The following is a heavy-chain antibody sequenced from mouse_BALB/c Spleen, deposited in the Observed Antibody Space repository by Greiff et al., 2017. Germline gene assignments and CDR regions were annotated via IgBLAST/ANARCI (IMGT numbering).Heavy chain of an antibody. Sequence: EVKVEESGGGLVQPGGSRKLSCAASGFTFSDYGMAWVRQAPGKGPEWVAFISNLAYSIYYADTVTGRFTISRENAKNTLYLEMSSLRSEDTAMYYCARNAMDYWGQGTSVTVSS. CDR3: ARNAMDY. J-gene: IGHJ4*01. CDR1: GFTFSDYG. V-gene: IGHV5-15*02. CDR2: ISNLAYSI.